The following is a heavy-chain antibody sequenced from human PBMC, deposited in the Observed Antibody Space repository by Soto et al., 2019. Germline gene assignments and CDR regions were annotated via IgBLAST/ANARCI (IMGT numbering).Heavy chain of an antibody. CDR3: ARGDSTDCSNGVCSFFYNHDMDI. CDR2: INPKSGGT. CDR1: GYSFTDYH. Sequence: ASVKVSCKASGYSFTDYHIHWVRQAPGQGLEWLGRINPKSGGTSTAQKFQGWVTMTTDTSISTASMELTRLTSDDTAIYYCARGDSTDCSNGVCSFFYNHDMDIWGQGTTVTVAS. J-gene: IGHJ6*02. V-gene: IGHV1-2*04. D-gene: IGHD2-8*01.